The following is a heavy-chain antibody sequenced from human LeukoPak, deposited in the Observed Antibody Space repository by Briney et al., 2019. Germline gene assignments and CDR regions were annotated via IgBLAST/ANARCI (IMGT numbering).Heavy chain of an antibody. D-gene: IGHD3-3*01. CDR2: IKSKTDGGTT. CDR1: GFTFSNAW. V-gene: IGHV3-15*01. J-gene: IGHJ3*02. CDR3: TTATPDYDFWSGYRAFDI. Sequence: GGSLRLSCAASGFTFSNAWMSWVRQAPGKGLEWVGRIKSKTDGGTTDYAAPVKGRFTISRDDSKNTLYLQMNSLKTEDTAVYYCTTATPDYDFWSGYRAFDIWGQGTMVTVSS.